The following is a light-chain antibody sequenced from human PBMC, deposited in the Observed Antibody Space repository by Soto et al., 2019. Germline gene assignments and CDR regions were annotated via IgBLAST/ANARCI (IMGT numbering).Light chain of an antibody. CDR1: QSVSSSY. Sequence: EIVLTQSPGTLSLSPGERATLSCRASQSVSSSYVAWYQQKPGQAPMLLIYGASSRATGTPYRCSGSGSGTDFTITISRLEADDFAVYYCQQYGSSPRTFGQGTKVEIK. CDR2: GAS. CDR3: QQYGSSPRT. J-gene: IGKJ1*01. V-gene: IGKV3-20*01.